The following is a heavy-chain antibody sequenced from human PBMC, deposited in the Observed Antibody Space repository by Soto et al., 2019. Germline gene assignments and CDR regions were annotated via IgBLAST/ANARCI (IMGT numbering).Heavy chain of an antibody. J-gene: IGHJ4*02. D-gene: IGHD5-12*01. V-gene: IGHV4-30-2*01. Sequence: QLQLQESGSGLVKPSQTLSLTCAVSGGSISSGGYSWSWILQPPGKGLEWIGYIYHSGSTYYNPSLKGRVTIPVDRYKNQFYQKLSYVTAADTAVYYCAAGGGLPQYYWGQGTLVTVSS. CDR1: GGSISSGGYS. CDR3: AAGGGLPQYY. CDR2: IYHSGST.